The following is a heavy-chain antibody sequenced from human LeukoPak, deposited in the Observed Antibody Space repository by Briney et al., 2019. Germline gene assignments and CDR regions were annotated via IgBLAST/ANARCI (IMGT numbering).Heavy chain of an antibody. Sequence: GGSLRLSCAASGFSFSSYAVSWVRQAPGRGLEWVSGISDGGSRTYYADSVKGRFTISRDDSKNTLYLQMNSLRVEDTAVYYCAKVQLGIGVDYWGQGTLVTVSS. J-gene: IGHJ4*02. CDR3: AKVQLGIGVDY. V-gene: IGHV3-23*01. CDR2: ISDGGSRT. D-gene: IGHD7-27*01. CDR1: GFSFSSYA.